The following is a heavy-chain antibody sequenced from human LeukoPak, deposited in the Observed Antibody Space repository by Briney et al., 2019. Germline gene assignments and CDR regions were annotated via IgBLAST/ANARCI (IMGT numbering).Heavy chain of an antibody. CDR3: ARPRERGYSYGYIY. CDR2: IIPIFGTA. V-gene: IGHV1-69*05. Sequence: GASVKVSCKASGYTFTSYDINWVRQAPGQGLEWMGGIIPIFGTANYAQKFQGRVTITTDESTSTAYMELSSLRSEDTAVYYCARPRERGYSYGYIYWGQGTLVTVSS. J-gene: IGHJ4*02. CDR1: GYTFTSYD. D-gene: IGHD5-18*01.